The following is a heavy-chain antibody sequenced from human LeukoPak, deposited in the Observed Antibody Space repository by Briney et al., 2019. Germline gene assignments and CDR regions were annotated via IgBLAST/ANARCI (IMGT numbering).Heavy chain of an antibody. Sequence: GGSLRLSCAASGFTFITYAMSWVRQAPGKGLEWVSAISNSGGSTYYADSVRGRFTISRDNSKNTLYLQMNSLRAEDTAVYYCAKEDDYDGFDYWGQGTLVTVSS. V-gene: IGHV3-23*01. D-gene: IGHD4-23*01. CDR2: ISNSGGST. CDR3: AKEDDYDGFDY. CDR1: GFTFITYA. J-gene: IGHJ4*02.